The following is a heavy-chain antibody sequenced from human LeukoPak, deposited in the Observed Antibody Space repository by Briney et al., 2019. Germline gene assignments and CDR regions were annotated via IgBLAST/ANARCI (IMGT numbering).Heavy chain of an antibody. CDR2: IKRDGSST. CDR3: TTEMVIDY. V-gene: IGHV3-74*01. CDR1: GFTFSNYW. J-gene: IGHJ4*02. D-gene: IGHD5-18*01. Sequence: PGGSLRLSCAASGFTFSNYWMHWVRQAPGKGLVWVSRIKRDGSSTVYADSVKGRFTVSRDNAKNTLYLQMNSLKTEDTAVYYCTTEMVIDYWGQGTLVTVSS.